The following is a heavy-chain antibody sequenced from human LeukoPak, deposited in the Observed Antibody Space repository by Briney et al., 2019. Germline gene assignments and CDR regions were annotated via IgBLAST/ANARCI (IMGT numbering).Heavy chain of an antibody. V-gene: IGHV3-43*01. J-gene: IGHJ4*02. Sequence: PGGSLRLSCAASGFTFDDYTMHWVRQAPGKGLEWVSLISWDGGSTYYADSVKGRFTISRDNSKNTLYLQMNGLRAEDTAVYYCARDFSGFDSWGQGTLVTVSS. CDR2: ISWDGGST. CDR1: GFTFDDYT. D-gene: IGHD3-3*02. CDR3: ARDFSGFDS.